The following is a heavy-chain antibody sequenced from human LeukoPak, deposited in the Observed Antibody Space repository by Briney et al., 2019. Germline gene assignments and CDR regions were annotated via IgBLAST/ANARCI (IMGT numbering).Heavy chain of an antibody. V-gene: IGHV4-4*09. J-gene: IGHJ5*02. D-gene: IGHD3-3*01. CDR1: SGSISSYY. CDR2: IYTSGST. CDR3: AREGTAIHYDFWSGFGSFWFDP. Sequence: SETLSLTCTVSSGSISSYYWSWIRQPPGKGLEWIGYIYTSGSTNYNPSLKSRVTISVDTSKNQFSLKLSSVTAADTAVYYCAREGTAIHYDFWSGFGSFWFDPWGQGTLVTVSS.